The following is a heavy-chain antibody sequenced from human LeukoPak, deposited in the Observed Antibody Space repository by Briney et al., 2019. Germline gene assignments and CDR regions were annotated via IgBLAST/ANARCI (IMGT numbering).Heavy chain of an antibody. Sequence: GGSLRLSCSTPGFVFSFNAMHWVRQAPGKGLEWVAFIRSDGSDKFYADFVRGRVTISRDNSKNTLYLQMNSLRVEDTAVYYCAKDRGYSSDYWGQGTLVTVSS. CDR3: AKDRGYSSDY. CDR1: GFVFSFNA. V-gene: IGHV3-30*02. D-gene: IGHD5-18*01. J-gene: IGHJ4*02. CDR2: IRSDGSDK.